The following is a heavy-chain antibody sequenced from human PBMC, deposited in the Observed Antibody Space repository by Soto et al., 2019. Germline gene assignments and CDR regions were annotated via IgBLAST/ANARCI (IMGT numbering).Heavy chain of an antibody. CDR2: ISAYNGNT. CDR1: GYTFTSYG. J-gene: IGHJ4*02. D-gene: IGHD5-18*01. Sequence: ASVKVSCKASGYTFTSYGISWVRQAPGQGLEWMGWISAYNGNTNYAQKLQGRVTMTTDTSTSTAYMELRSLRSDDTAVYYCARDVRGQLWRLNYFDYWGQGTLVTVSS. V-gene: IGHV1-18*01. CDR3: ARDVRGQLWRLNYFDY.